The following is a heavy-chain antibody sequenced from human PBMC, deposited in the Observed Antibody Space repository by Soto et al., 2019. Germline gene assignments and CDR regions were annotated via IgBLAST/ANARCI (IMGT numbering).Heavy chain of an antibody. V-gene: IGHV1-18*01. CDR2: ISGYNGNT. J-gene: IGHJ4*02. CDR3: ARDGEGFDY. Sequence: QVQLVQSGAEVKKPGASVKVSCKTSGYIFSNYDINWVRQAPGQGLEWMGWISGYNGNTKYAQKLQDRVTMTTDTSTTTAYMALKSLTSDDTAVDYCARDGEGFDYWGQGTLVTVSS. D-gene: IGHD3-10*01. CDR1: GYIFSNYD.